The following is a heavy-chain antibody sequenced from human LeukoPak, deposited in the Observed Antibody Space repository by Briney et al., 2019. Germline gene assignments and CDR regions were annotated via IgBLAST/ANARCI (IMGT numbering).Heavy chain of an antibody. CDR1: GFTFNSYG. CDR2: IWYDGSNK. V-gene: IGHV3-33*01. D-gene: IGHD2-2*01. CDR3: ARGQQLLGEGVDY. Sequence: GGSLRLSCAASGFTFNSYGMHWVRQAPGKGLEWVAVIWYDGSNKYYADSVKGRFTISRDNSKNTLYLQMNSLRAEDTAVYYCARGQQLLGEGVDYWGQGTLVTVSS. J-gene: IGHJ4*02.